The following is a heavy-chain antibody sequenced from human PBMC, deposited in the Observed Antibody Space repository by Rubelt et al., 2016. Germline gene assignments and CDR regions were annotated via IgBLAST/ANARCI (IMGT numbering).Heavy chain of an antibody. V-gene: IGHV5-51*01. CDR2: IYPGDSDT. Sequence: EVQLVQSGAEVKKPGESLKISCKGSGYSFTTYWIGWVRQMPGKGLECMGIIYPGDSDTRYSPSSPGQVTISADQAISTAYLQWRSLNASDTAVYYCARLRGSPQGAAFDIWGQGTMVTVSS. CDR1: GYSFTTYW. CDR3: ARLRGSPQGAAFDI. J-gene: IGHJ3*02. D-gene: IGHD1-26*01.